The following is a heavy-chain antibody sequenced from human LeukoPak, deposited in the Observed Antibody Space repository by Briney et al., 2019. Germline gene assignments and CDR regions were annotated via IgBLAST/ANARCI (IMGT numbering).Heavy chain of an antibody. CDR3: ARDRDSRWDFDL. V-gene: IGHV3-7*01. CDR1: GFTFTNYA. D-gene: IGHD3-22*01. CDR2: IKQDGSET. J-gene: IGHJ2*01. Sequence: GGSLRLSCAASGFTFTNYAMSWVRQAPGKGLEWVASIKQDGSETYYVDSVKGRFTLSRDNAKNSLYLQMNSLRADDTAVYYCARDRDSRWDFDLWGRGTLVTVSS.